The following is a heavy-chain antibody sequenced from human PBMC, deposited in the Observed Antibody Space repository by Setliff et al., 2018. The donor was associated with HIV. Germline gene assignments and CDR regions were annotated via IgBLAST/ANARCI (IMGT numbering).Heavy chain of an antibody. Sequence: SETLSLTCRVSGGSIRSDNYYWAWIRQPPGKRLEWIASIHHTGGTYYNPSLKSRVTISVDTSKDQFSLKLRSLAATDTAIYHCARSMRYFYDTSGFSWFDPWGQGTLVTVSS. CDR1: GGSIRSDNYY. V-gene: IGHV4-39*01. CDR3: ARSMRYFYDTSGFSWFDP. D-gene: IGHD3-22*01. CDR2: IHHTGGT. J-gene: IGHJ5*02.